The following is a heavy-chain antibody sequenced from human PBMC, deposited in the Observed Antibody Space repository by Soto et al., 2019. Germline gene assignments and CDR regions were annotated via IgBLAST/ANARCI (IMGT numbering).Heavy chain of an antibody. CDR2: INAGNGNT. CDR1: GYTFTSYA. V-gene: IGHV1-3*01. D-gene: IGHD3-9*01. J-gene: IGHJ4*02. Sequence: QVQLVQSGAEVKKPGASVKVSCKASGYTFTSYAMHWVRQAPGQRLEWMGWINAGNGNTKYSQKFQGRDTITRDTSASTAYMELSSLRSEDTAVYYCARNLMDYDILTGYYMGYYFDYWGQGTLVTVSS. CDR3: ARNLMDYDILTGYYMGYYFDY.